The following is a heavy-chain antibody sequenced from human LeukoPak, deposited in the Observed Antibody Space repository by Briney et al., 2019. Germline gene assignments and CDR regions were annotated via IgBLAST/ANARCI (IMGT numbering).Heavy chain of an antibody. V-gene: IGHV1-46*01. Sequence: ASVKVSCKASGYTFTSYYMHWVRQAPGQELEWMGIINPSGGSTSYAQKFQGRVTMTRDTSTSTVYMELRSLRSDDTAVYYCARDGEQWLDYYYYYGMDVWGQGTTVTVSS. CDR1: GYTFTSYY. D-gene: IGHD6-19*01. J-gene: IGHJ6*02. CDR3: ARDGEQWLDYYYYYGMDV. CDR2: INPSGGST.